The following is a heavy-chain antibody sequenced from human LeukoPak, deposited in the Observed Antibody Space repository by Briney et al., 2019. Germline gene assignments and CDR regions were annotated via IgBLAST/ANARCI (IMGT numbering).Heavy chain of an antibody. CDR3: ATVWFGESPFDY. Sequence: GGSLRLSCAASGFTFSSYAMTWVRQAPGKGLEWVSAIRDSGGNTYYADSVKGRFTISRDNSKNTLYLQMNSLRAEDTAVYYCATVWFGESPFDYWGQGTLVTVSS. CDR1: GFTFSSYA. J-gene: IGHJ4*02. V-gene: IGHV3-23*01. D-gene: IGHD3-10*01. CDR2: IRDSGGNT.